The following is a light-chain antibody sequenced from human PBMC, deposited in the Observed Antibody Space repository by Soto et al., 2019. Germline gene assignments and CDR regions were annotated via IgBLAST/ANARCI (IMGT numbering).Light chain of an antibody. V-gene: IGKV3-20*01. Sequence: EIVLTQSPGTLSLSPGERATLSCRASQSVYSTYLAWYQQKPGQAPRLLISGASSRAPGIPDGFSGSGSGTEFTLTISRLEPEDFAVYYCQQYGTSPPLTFGGGTKVEIK. J-gene: IGKJ4*01. CDR1: QSVYSTY. CDR3: QQYGTSPPLT. CDR2: GAS.